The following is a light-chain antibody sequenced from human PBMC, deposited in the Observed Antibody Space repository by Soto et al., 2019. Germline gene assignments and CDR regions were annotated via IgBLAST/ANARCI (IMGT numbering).Light chain of an antibody. CDR1: QTISSW. CDR2: KAS. CDR3: QHYNSYSEA. Sequence: DIQMTQSPSTLSGSVGDRVTITCRASQTISSWLAWYQQKPGKAPKLLIYKASTLKSGVPSSFSGSGSGTEITLTIISLQPYDFATYYFQHYNSYSEAFGQGTNVDNK. V-gene: IGKV1-5*03. J-gene: IGKJ1*01.